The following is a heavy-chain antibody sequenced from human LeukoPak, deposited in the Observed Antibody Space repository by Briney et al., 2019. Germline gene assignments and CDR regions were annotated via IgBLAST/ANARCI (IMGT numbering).Heavy chain of an antibody. D-gene: IGHD5/OR15-5a*01. CDR2: ISYDGSNK. J-gene: IGHJ4*02. CDR3: ARDRVVSILAYFDY. V-gene: IGHV3-30*04. Sequence: GGSLRLSCAASGFTFSSYAMHWVRQAPGKGLEWVAVISYDGSNKYYADSVKGRFTISRDNSKNTLYLQMNSLRAEDTAVYYCARDRVVSILAYFDYWGQGTLVTVSS. CDR1: GFTFSSYA.